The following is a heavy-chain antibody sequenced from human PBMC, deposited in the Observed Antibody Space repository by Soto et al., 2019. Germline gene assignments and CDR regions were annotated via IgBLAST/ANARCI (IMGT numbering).Heavy chain of an antibody. CDR3: ARDHDCSGGSCHTGRFDP. Sequence: QVQLQESGPGLVKPSQTLSLTCTVSGGSISSGGYYWSWIRQHPGKGLEWIGYIYYSGSTYYNPSLKSRVTISVDTSNNQFSLKLSSVTAADTAVYYCARDHDCSGGSCHTGRFDPWGQGTLVTVSS. D-gene: IGHD2-15*01. J-gene: IGHJ5*02. V-gene: IGHV4-31*03. CDR2: IYYSGST. CDR1: GGSISSGGYY.